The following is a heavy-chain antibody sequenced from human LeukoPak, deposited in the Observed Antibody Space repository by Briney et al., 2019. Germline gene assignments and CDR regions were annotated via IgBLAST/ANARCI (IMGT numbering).Heavy chain of an antibody. Sequence: SETLSLTCAVYGGSFSGYYWSWIRQPPGKGLEWIGEINHSGSTNYNPSLKSRVTISVDKSKNQFSLKLSSVTAADTAVYYCARDYGSGWYDYYYGMDVWGQGTTVTVSS. J-gene: IGHJ6*02. CDR1: GGSFSGYY. V-gene: IGHV4-34*01. D-gene: IGHD6-19*01. CDR3: ARDYGSGWYDYYYGMDV. CDR2: INHSGST.